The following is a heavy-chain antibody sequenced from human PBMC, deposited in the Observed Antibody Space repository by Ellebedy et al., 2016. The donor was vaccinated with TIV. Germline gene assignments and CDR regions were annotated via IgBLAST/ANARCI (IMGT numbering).Heavy chain of an antibody. CDR1: RFTFSTYS. CDR2: IGSSINTI. V-gene: IGHV3-48*04. Sequence: GESLKISCAASRFTFSTYSMNWVRQAPGKGLEWVSYIGSSINTIYYADSVKGRFTISRDNAKNSLYLQMNSLRAEDTAVYYCARGGGSRLNYAFDIWGPGTMVTVSS. CDR3: ARGGGSRLNYAFDI. D-gene: IGHD3-16*01. J-gene: IGHJ3*02.